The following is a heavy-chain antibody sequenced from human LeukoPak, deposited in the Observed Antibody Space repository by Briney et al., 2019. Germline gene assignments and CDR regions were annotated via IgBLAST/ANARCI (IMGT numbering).Heavy chain of an antibody. CDR2: IYHSGST. V-gene: IGHV4-38-2*01. Sequence: SETLSLTCAVSGYSISSGYYWGWIRQPPGKGLEWIGSIYHSGSTYYNPSLKSRVTTSVDTSKNQFSLKLSSVTAADTAVYYCARQVQDYYDGSGYYFDYWGQGTLVTVSS. CDR1: GYSISSGYY. CDR3: ARQVQDYYDGSGYYFDY. D-gene: IGHD3-22*01. J-gene: IGHJ4*02.